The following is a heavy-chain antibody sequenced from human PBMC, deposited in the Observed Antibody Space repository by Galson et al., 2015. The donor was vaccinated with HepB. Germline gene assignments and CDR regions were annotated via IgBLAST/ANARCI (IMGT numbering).Heavy chain of an antibody. CDR1: GFTFSSYW. CDR2: INSDGSST. CDR3: ARRNFLGTGLDY. Sequence: SLRLSCAASGFTFSSYWMHWVRQAPGKGLVWVSRINSDGSSTSYADSVKGRFTISRDNAKNTLYLQMNSLRAEDTAVYYCARRNFLGTGLDYWGQGTLVTVSS. J-gene: IGHJ4*02. V-gene: IGHV3-74*01. D-gene: IGHD1-1*01.